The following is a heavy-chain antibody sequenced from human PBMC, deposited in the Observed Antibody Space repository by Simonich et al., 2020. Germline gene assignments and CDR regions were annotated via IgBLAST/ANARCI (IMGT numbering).Heavy chain of an antibody. D-gene: IGHD6-13*01. V-gene: IGHV1-2*02. Sequence: QVQLVQSGAEVKKPGASVKVSCKASGYTFTGYYMNWVRQAPGQGLEGKGGINPNSGGKNYAQKFQGRVTMTRDTSISTAYMELSRLRSDDTAVYYCARSHIAAAGTGYFQHWGQGTLVTVSS. CDR2: INPNSGGK. J-gene: IGHJ1*01. CDR1: GYTFTGYY. CDR3: ARSHIAAAGTGYFQH.